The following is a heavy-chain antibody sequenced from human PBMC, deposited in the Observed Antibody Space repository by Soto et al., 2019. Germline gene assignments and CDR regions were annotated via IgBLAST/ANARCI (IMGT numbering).Heavy chain of an antibody. D-gene: IGHD3-9*01. V-gene: IGHV3-23*01. CDR2: ISGSGGRT. CDR1: GFIFKNYA. Sequence: EVQLLESGGGFVQPGGSLRVSCTASGFIFKNYAMNWVRQGPGKGLEYVSGISGSGGRTFYSDSVRGRFTVSRDDSRTTLYLQMNSLRVEDTGIYYCAHILATRQFDDDALDVWGQGTMVTVSS. CDR3: AHILATRQFDDDALDV. J-gene: IGHJ6*02.